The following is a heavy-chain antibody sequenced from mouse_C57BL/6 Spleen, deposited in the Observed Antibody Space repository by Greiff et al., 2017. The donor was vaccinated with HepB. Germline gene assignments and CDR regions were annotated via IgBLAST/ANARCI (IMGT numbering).Heavy chain of an antibody. CDR2: IYPGDGDT. V-gene: IGHV1-80*01. D-gene: IGHD1-1*01. Sequence: QVQLQQSGAELVKPGASVKISCKASGYAFSSYWMNWVKQRPGKGLEWLGQIYPGDGDTNYNGKFKGKATLTADKSSSTAYMQLSSLTSEDSAVYFWARDLLLPPYAMDYWGQGTSVTVSS. CDR1: GYAFSSYW. J-gene: IGHJ4*01. CDR3: ARDLLLPPYAMDY.